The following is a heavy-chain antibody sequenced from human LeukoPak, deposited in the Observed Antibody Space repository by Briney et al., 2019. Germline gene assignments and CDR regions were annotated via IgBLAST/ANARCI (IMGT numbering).Heavy chain of an antibody. CDR3: AKRLVVGATSGEFDY. CDR1: GFTFSSYA. V-gene: IGHV3-23*01. Sequence: GGSLRLSCAASGFTFSSYAMSWVRQAPGKGLEGVSAISGSGGSTYYADSVKGRFTISRDNSKNTLYLQMNSLRAEDTAVYYCAKRLVVGATSGEFDYWGQGTLVTVSS. D-gene: IGHD1-26*01. CDR2: ISGSGGST. J-gene: IGHJ4*02.